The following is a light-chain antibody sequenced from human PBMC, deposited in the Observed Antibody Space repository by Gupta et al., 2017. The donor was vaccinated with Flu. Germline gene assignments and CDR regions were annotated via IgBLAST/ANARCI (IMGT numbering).Light chain of an antibody. J-gene: IGKJ1*01. CDR3: QQTDSIPWT. V-gene: IGKV1-39*01. CDR1: QSISSY. CDR2: AAS. Sequence: DLQMTQSPSSLSASVGDRVTITCRASQSISSYLNWYQHKPGKAPKLLIYAASSLQSGVPSRFSGSGSGTDFALTISSLQPEDFATYYCQQTDSIPWTFGQGTKVEI.